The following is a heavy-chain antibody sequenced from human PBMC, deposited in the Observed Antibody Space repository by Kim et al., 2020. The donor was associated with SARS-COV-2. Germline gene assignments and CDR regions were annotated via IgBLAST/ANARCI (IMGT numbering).Heavy chain of an antibody. CDR3: ARELEPRYYYYYGMDV. J-gene: IGHJ6*01. Sequence: GGSLRLSCAASGFTFSSYAMHWVRQAPGRGLEWVAVISYDGSNKYYADSVKGRFTISRDNSKNTLYLQMNSLRAEDTAVYYCARELEPRYYYYYGMDVWG. V-gene: IGHV3-30*04. D-gene: IGHD1-1*01. CDR1: GFTFSSYA. CDR2: ISYDGSNK.